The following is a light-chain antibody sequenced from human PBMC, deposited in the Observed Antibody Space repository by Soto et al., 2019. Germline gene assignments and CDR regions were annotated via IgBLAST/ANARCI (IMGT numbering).Light chain of an antibody. CDR1: QSVRNNN. CDR2: GAS. V-gene: IGKV3-20*01. Sequence: IVLTQSPGTLSLSPGERATLSCRASQSVRNNNLAWYQQKAGQAPRLLIYGASTRATGNPDRFGGSESGAVFTLAISRLELEDFAVYYCEQVGVVVTTFGQSTKVEIK. J-gene: IGKJ1*01. CDR3: EQVGVVVTT.